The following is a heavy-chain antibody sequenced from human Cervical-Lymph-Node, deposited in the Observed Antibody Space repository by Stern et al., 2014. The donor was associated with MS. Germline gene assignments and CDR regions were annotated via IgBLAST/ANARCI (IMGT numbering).Heavy chain of an antibody. D-gene: IGHD6-13*01. Sequence: QLQLQESGPGLVKPSQTVSLTCTVSGGSITSGGYYWSWIRQHPGKGLEWIGYIYHSGSTFYNSSLKSRVTISVDTPKNQFSLKLNSVTAADTGVYYCARWIAATRYYGLDVWGQGTTVTVSS. J-gene: IGHJ6*02. CDR2: IYHSGST. CDR1: GGSITSGGYY. CDR3: ARWIAATRYYGLDV. V-gene: IGHV4-31*03.